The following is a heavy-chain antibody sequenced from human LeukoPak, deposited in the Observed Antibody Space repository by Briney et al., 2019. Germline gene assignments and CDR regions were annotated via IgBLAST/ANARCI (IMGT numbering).Heavy chain of an antibody. CDR3: ARYYHDSSGYYLFDY. CDR2: IYNSGST. D-gene: IGHD3-22*01. J-gene: IGHJ4*02. Sequence: SETLSLTCIVSGGSINSYFWSWVRQPPGKGLEWIGYIYNSGSTNYNPSLKSRVTISVDTSKTQFSLSLSSVTAADTAVYYCARYYHDSSGYYLFDYWGQGTLVTVSS. CDR1: GGSINSYF. V-gene: IGHV4-59*01.